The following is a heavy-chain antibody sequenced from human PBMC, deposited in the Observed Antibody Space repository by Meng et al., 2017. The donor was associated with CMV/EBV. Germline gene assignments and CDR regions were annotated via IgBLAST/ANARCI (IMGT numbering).Heavy chain of an antibody. Sequence: GGSLRLSCAASGFPFSPYTIQWVRQAPGKGLEWVALISSDGSNKDYADSVKGRFTISRDNSKNTLSLQMNSLRTEDTAVYYCARGGGFCSVAGCYGIDYWGQGTVVTVSS. V-gene: IGHV3-30-3*01. CDR2: ISSDGSNK. D-gene: IGHD2-2*01. CDR1: GFPFSPYT. CDR3: ARGGGFCSVAGCYGIDY. J-gene: IGHJ4*02.